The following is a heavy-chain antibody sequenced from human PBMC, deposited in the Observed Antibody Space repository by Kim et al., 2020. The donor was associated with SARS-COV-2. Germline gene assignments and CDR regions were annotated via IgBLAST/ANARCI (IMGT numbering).Heavy chain of an antibody. V-gene: IGHV4-39*01. J-gene: IGHJ4*02. CDR3: ATSADIVVVPAALPPL. CDR1: GGSISSSSYY. D-gene: IGHD2-2*01. CDR2: IYYSGST. Sequence: SETLSLTCTVSGGSISSSSYYWGWIRQPPGKGLEWIGSIYYSGSTYYNPSLKSRVTISVDTSKNQFSLKLSSVTAADTAVYYCATSADIVVVPAALPPLWGQETLVTVSS.